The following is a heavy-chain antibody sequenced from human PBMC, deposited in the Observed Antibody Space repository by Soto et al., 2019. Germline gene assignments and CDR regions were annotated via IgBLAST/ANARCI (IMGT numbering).Heavy chain of an antibody. Sequence: PSQTLSLTCAISGDSVSSNSAAWNWVRQSPSRGLEWLGRTYYRSKWYNDYAVSVKSRITINPDTSKNQFSLQLNPVTPEDTAVYYCARDRKKWELQYYYYYGMDVWGQGTTVTVSS. V-gene: IGHV6-1*01. CDR1: GDSVSSNSAA. CDR2: TYYRSKWYN. D-gene: IGHD1-26*01. J-gene: IGHJ6*02. CDR3: ARDRKKWELQYYYYYGMDV.